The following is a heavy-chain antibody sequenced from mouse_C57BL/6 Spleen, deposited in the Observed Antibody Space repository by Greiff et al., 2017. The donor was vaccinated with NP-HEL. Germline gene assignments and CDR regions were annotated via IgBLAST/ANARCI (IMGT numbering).Heavy chain of an antibody. CDR1: GYTFTSYW. Sequence: QVQLQQPGAELVMPGASVKLSCKASGYTFTSYWMHWVKQRPGQGLEWIGEIDPSDSYTNYNQKFKGKSTLTVDKSSSTAYMQLSSLTSEDSAVYYCARAPYSNYEGGYAMDYWGQGTSVTVSS. J-gene: IGHJ4*01. CDR3: ARAPYSNYEGGYAMDY. CDR2: IDPSDSYT. V-gene: IGHV1-69*01. D-gene: IGHD2-5*01.